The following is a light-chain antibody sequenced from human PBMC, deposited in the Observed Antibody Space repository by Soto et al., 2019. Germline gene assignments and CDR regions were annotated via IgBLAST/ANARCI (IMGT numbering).Light chain of an antibody. CDR1: QSVRSSD. CDR3: QQYGSAPYT. Sequence: EIVLTQSPGTLSLSPGERATLSCRASQSVRSSDLAWYQQKPGQAPRLRIYGASSRATGIPDRFSGSGSGTDFTLTISRLEPEAFAVYYCQQYGSAPYTFGQGTKLEIK. CDR2: GAS. V-gene: IGKV3-20*01. J-gene: IGKJ2*01.